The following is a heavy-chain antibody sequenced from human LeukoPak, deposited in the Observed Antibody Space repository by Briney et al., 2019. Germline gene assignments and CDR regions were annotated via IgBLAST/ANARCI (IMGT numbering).Heavy chain of an antibody. Sequence: PSETLSLTCTVSGGSINSYYWNWIRQPPGKGLELIGYIYYSRSPTYNPSLKSRVTISVDTSKNQFSLQLSSVTAADTAVYYCAGDVMSTALDAFDXXXQGTMVTVSS. D-gene: IGHD1-1*01. CDR3: AGDVMSTALDAFDX. CDR1: GGSINSYY. CDR2: IYYSRSP. J-gene: IGHJ3*01. V-gene: IGHV4-59*01.